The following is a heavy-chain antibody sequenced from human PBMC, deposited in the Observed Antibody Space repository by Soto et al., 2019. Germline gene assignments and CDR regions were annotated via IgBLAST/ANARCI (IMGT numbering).Heavy chain of an antibody. CDR3: ARGYYDILTGYQLDY. J-gene: IGHJ4*02. CDR1: GGSISSSSYY. Sequence: SETLSLTCTVSGGSISSSSYYWGWIRQPPGKGLEWIGSIYYSGSTYYNPSLKSRVTISVDTSKNQFSLKLSSVTAADTAVYYCARGYYDILTGYQLDYWGQRTLVTVSS. V-gene: IGHV4-39*01. D-gene: IGHD3-9*01. CDR2: IYYSGST.